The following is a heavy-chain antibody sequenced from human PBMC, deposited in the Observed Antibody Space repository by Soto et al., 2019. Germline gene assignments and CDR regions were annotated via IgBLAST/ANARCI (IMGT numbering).Heavy chain of an antibody. J-gene: IGHJ4*02. D-gene: IGHD3-22*01. CDR2: IYYSGST. V-gene: IGHV4-59*01. CDR1: CGSISSYY. CDR3: ARDSYDSSGYYRAIDY. Sequence: PSETLSLTCTVSCGSISSYYWSWIRQPPGKGLEWIGYIYYSGSTNYNPSLKSRVTISVDTSKNQFSLKLSSVTAADTAVYYCARDSYDSSGYYRAIDYWGQGTLVTVSS.